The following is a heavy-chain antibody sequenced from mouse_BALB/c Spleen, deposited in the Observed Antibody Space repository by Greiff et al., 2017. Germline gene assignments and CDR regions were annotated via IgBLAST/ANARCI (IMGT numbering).Heavy chain of an antibody. J-gene: IGHJ4*01. Sequence: EVQGVESGGGLVQPGGSRKLSCAASGFTFSSFGMHWVRQAPEKGLEWVAYISSGSSTIYYADTVKGRFTISRDNPKNTLFLQMTSLRSEDTAMYYCARSPGYAMDYWGQGTSVTVSS. CDR2: ISSGSSTI. V-gene: IGHV5-17*02. CDR1: GFTFSSFG. CDR3: ARSPGYAMDY.